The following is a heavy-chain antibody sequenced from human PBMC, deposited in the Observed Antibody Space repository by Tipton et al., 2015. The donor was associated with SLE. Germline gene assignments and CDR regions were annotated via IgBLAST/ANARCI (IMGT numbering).Heavy chain of an antibody. CDR2: IYYSGST. J-gene: IGHJ6*02. D-gene: IGHD6-13*01. CDR1: GGSFSGYY. V-gene: IGHV4-34*09. CDR3: AGRFSSSWFYYYGMDV. Sequence: TLSLTCAVYGGSFSGYYWSWIRQPPGKGLEWIGYIYYSGSTYYDPSLKSRVTISVDTSKNQFSLKLSSVTAADTAVYYCAGRFSSSWFYYYGMDVWGQGTTVTVSS.